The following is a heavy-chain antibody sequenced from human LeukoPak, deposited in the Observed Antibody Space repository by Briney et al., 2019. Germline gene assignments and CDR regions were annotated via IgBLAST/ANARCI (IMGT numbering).Heavy chain of an antibody. Sequence: PGGSLRLSCAASGFTFSSYSMNWVRQAPGKGLEWVSIIYSGGSTYYADSVKGRFTISRDNSKNTLYLQMNSLRAEDTAVYYCASPVVATTRHFDYWGQGTLVTVSS. V-gene: IGHV3-66*01. CDR3: ASPVVATTRHFDY. J-gene: IGHJ4*02. D-gene: IGHD5-12*01. CDR1: GFTFSSYS. CDR2: IYSGGST.